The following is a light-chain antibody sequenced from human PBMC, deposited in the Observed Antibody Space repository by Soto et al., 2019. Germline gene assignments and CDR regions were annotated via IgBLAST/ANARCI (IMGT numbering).Light chain of an antibody. J-gene: IGKJ4*01. CDR3: QQSYSTPLT. V-gene: IGKV1-39*01. Sequence: DIQMTQSPSSLSASVGDRVTITCRASQSISTSLNWYQQKPGKAPKLLIFGASSVQSGVTSRFSGSGSWTDFTLTISSLQPEDFATYYCQQSYSTPLTFGGGTKVEIK. CDR2: GAS. CDR1: QSISTS.